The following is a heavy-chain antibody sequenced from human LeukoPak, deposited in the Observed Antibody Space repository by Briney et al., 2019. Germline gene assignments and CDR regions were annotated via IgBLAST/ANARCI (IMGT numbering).Heavy chain of an antibody. CDR1: GFTVSSNY. D-gene: IGHD3-9*01. Sequence: GGSLRLSCAVSGFTVSSNYMSWVRQAPGKGLEWVGRIKSKTDGGTTDYAAPVKGRFTISRDDSKNTLYLQMNSLKTEDTAVYYCTTDLYYDILTGYDYYFDYWGQGTLVTVSS. V-gene: IGHV3-15*01. CDR3: TTDLYYDILTGYDYYFDY. CDR2: IKSKTDGGTT. J-gene: IGHJ4*02.